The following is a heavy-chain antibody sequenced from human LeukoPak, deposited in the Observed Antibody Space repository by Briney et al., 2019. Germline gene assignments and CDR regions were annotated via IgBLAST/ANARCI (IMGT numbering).Heavy chain of an antibody. D-gene: IGHD2-2*01. Sequence: SETLSLTCTVSGGSIRSSYYYWGWIRQPPGKGLEWIGSIYDSGSTYYNPSLKSRVTISVDTSKNQFSLKLSSVTAADTAVYYCARGYCSSTSCVYDPWGQGTLVTVSS. CDR3: ARGYCSSTSCVYDP. J-gene: IGHJ5*02. CDR1: GGSIRSSYYY. V-gene: IGHV4-39*07. CDR2: IYDSGST.